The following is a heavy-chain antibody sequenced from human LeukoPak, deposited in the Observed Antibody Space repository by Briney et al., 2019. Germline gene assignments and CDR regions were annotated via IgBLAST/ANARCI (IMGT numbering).Heavy chain of an antibody. CDR2: ISSSSSYI. CDR3: ARDPAAAETNYYMDV. CDR1: GFTFSSYS. D-gene: IGHD6-13*01. V-gene: IGHV3-21*01. Sequence: PGGSLRLSCAASGFTFSSYSMNWVRQAPGKGLEWVSSISSSSSYIYYADPVKGRFTISRDNAKNSLYLQMNSLRAEDTAVYYCARDPAAAETNYYMDVWGKGTTVTVSS. J-gene: IGHJ6*03.